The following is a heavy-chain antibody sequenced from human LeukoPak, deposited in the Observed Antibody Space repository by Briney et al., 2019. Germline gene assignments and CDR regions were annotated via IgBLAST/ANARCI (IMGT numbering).Heavy chain of an antibody. J-gene: IGHJ4*02. CDR1: GYSFTSYW. CDR3: AGQSFTGVRGVISSTFDY. D-gene: IGHD3-10*01. Sequence: PGGSLRLSCKGSGYSFTSYWISWVRQMPGKGLEWMGRIDPSDSYTNYSPSFQGHVTISADKSISTAYLQWSSLKASDTAMYYCAGQSFTGVRGVISSTFDYWGQGTLVTVSS. V-gene: IGHV5-10-1*01. CDR2: IDPSDSYT.